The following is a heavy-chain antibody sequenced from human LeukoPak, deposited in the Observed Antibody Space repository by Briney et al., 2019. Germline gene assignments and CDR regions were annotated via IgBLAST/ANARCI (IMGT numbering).Heavy chain of an antibody. CDR1: GFTFSSYD. Sequence: GGSLRLSCAASGFTFSSYDMSWVRQAPGKGLEWVSAISGSGGSTYYADSVQGRFTISRDNSKNTLYLHMNSLRAEDTAVYYCAKDFGYCSRTSCFQYFDYWGQGTLVTVSS. CDR2: ISGSGGST. V-gene: IGHV3-23*01. D-gene: IGHD2-2*01. J-gene: IGHJ4*02. CDR3: AKDFGYCSRTSCFQYFDY.